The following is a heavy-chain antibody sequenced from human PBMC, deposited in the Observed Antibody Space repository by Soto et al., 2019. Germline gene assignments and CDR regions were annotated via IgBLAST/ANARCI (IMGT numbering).Heavy chain of an antibody. D-gene: IGHD6-19*01. V-gene: IGHV6-1*01. Sequence: SQTLSLTCAISGDSVSSNSAAWNWIRQSPSRGLEWLGRTYYRSKWYNDYAVSVKSRITINPDTSKNQFSLQLNSVTPEDTAVYYCARWAPGHSSGWYDAFDTWGQGTMVTVSS. J-gene: IGHJ3*02. CDR2: TYYRSKWYN. CDR3: ARWAPGHSSGWYDAFDT. CDR1: GDSVSSNSAA.